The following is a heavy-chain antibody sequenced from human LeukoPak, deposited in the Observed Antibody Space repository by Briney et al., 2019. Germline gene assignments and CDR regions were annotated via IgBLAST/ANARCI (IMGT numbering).Heavy chain of an antibody. V-gene: IGHV1-69*02. J-gene: IGHJ4*02. Sequence: ASVKVSCKASGGTFSSYTISWVRQAPGQGLEWMGRIIPILGITNYAQKFQGRVTITADKSTSTAYMELSSLRSEDTAVYYCARGMKKSPSPYGSVFDYWGQGTLVTVSS. CDR2: IIPILGIT. CDR1: GGTFSSYT. D-gene: IGHD4-17*01. CDR3: ARGMKKSPSPYGSVFDY.